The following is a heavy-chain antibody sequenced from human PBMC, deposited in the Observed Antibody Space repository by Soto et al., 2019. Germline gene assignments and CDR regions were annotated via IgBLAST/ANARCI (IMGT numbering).Heavy chain of an antibody. CDR1: DGSINSDY. J-gene: IGHJ6*03. CDR2: IFYTGST. Sequence: QVRLQESGPGLVKPSETLSLTCTVSDGSINSDYWSWIRQPPGKGLEWIGYIFYTGSTNYNPSLKSRFTISLDKSKTHFSLTLTSVTAADTAVSYCARGYYYYYIDVWGRGTTVTVSS. D-gene: IGHD3-10*01. CDR3: ARGYYYYYIDV. V-gene: IGHV4-59*01.